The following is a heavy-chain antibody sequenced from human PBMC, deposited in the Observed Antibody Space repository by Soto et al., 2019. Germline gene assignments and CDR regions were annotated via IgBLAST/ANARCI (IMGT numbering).Heavy chain of an antibody. V-gene: IGHV1-2*02. Sequence: ASFQVSCKPSAYTFTGYLMHRVLQAPGQGLEWMGWINTNSGATKHAHKFQGRVTMTRDTSISTAYMELSGLTSDDTAVYFCARGGGTILAPLPWGQGTLVTVSS. CDR1: AYTFTGYL. D-gene: IGHD3-3*01. CDR2: INTNSGAT. J-gene: IGHJ5*02. CDR3: ARGGGTILAPLP.